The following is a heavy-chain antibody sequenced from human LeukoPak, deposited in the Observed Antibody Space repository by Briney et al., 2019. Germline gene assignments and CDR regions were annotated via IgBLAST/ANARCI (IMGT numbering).Heavy chain of an antibody. V-gene: IGHV1-18*01. CDR1: GYTFTSYG. J-gene: IGHJ6*02. Sequence: GASVKVSCKASGYTFTSYGISWVRQAPGQGLEWMGWISAYNGNTNYAQKLQGRVTMTTDTSTSTAYMELRSLRSDDTAVYYCARYDFWSGYYDLDYGMDVWGQGTTVTVPS. CDR3: ARYDFWSGYYDLDYGMDV. D-gene: IGHD3-3*01. CDR2: ISAYNGNT.